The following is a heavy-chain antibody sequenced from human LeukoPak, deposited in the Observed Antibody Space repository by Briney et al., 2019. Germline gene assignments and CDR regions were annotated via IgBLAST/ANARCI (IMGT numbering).Heavy chain of an antibody. CDR1: GFTFSSYA. J-gene: IGHJ4*02. V-gene: IGHV3-23*01. CDR3: ARLTNRAIDY. Sequence: PGGSLRLSCAASGFTFSSYAMIWVRQAPGKGLEWVSTISGSGGSTLYADSVRGRFTISRGNSKNTLYLQMNSLRAEDTAVYYCARLTNRAIDYWGQGTLVTVSS. CDR2: ISGSGGST. D-gene: IGHD4/OR15-4a*01.